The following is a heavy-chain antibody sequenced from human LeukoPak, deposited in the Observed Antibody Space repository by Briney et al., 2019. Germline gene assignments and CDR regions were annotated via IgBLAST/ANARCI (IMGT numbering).Heavy chain of an antibody. CDR3: ARGGSLGY. J-gene: IGHJ4*02. D-gene: IGHD6-19*01. CDR2: TSSSGSAI. CDR1: GFTFSSYE. V-gene: IGHV3-48*03. Sequence: GGSLRLSCAASGFTFSSYEMNWVRQAPGKGLEWVSKTSSSGSAIYYADSVKGRFTISRDNAKSTLYLQMNSLRAEDTAVYYCARGGSLGYWGQGTLVTVSS.